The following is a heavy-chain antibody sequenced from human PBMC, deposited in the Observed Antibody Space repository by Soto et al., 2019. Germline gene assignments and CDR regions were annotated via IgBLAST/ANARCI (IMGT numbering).Heavy chain of an antibody. CDR3: ARDNSDDDLDY. J-gene: IGHJ4*02. CDR1: RFTFHVYG. CDR2: ISWKGVST. D-gene: IGHD5-12*01. V-gene: IGHV3-20*04. Sequence: EVQLVGSGGGVVGPGGSLRLSCADSRFTFHVYGMSWVRQAPGEGLEWVSGISWKGVSTGYADSGKGRFTISRDNAKKSLYLQMNNLRPEDTALYYCARDNSDDDLDYWGQGTLVTVSS.